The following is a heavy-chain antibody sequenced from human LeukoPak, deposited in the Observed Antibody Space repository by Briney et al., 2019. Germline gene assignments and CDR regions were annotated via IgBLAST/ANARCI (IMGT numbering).Heavy chain of an antibody. CDR1: GFTSSTYA. J-gene: IGHJ4*02. D-gene: IGHD3-10*01. CDR2: VSGTGGRT. V-gene: IGHV3-23*01. Sequence: GGSLRLSCAASGFTSSTYAMSWVRQAPGKGLEWVSVVSGTGGRTYYADSVKGRFTISRDNSKNTLYLQMNSLRAEDTAVYYCAKDRIYYYGSGSYRAFGYWGQGTLVTVSS. CDR3: AKDRIYYYGSGSYRAFGY.